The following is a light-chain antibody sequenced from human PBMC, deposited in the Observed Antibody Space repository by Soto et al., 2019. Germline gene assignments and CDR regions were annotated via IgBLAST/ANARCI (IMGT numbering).Light chain of an antibody. Sequence: IHMTQSPSSLSASVGDRVTITCRASQRITTYLNWYQQKPGEAPKLLISTSGTLQRGVPSRFSGSGSGTDFPLTITSLQPADFATYFCQQTYSTPYTFGQGTQLECK. V-gene: IGKV1-39*01. CDR1: QRITTY. CDR2: TSG. CDR3: QQTYSTPYT. J-gene: IGKJ2*01.